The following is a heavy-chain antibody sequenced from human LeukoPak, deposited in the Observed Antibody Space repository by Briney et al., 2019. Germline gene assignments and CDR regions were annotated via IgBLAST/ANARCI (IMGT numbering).Heavy chain of an antibody. D-gene: IGHD6-6*01. Sequence: PGGSLRLSCAASGFTFSSYWMSWVRQAPGKGLEWVANIKQDGSEKYYVDSVKGRFTISRDNGKNSLYLQMNSLRAEDTAVYYCARADIEYSSSSADYWGQGTLVTVSS. CDR1: GFTFSSYW. V-gene: IGHV3-7*03. J-gene: IGHJ4*02. CDR2: IKQDGSEK. CDR3: ARADIEYSSSSADY.